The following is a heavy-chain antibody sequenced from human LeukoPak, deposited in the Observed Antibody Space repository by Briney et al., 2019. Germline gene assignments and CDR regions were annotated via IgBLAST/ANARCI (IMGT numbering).Heavy chain of an antibody. J-gene: IGHJ2*01. V-gene: IGHV3-23*01. CDR2: IDYSGGSI. D-gene: IGHD1-26*01. CDR3: ATPLGGSYGDRYFDL. Sequence: GGSLRLSCAASGFTFSNYAMTWVRQAPGKGLEWVSTIDYSGGSIYYADSVKGRFTISRDNSKNTLYLQMNSLRAEDTAVYYCATPLGGSYGDRYFDLWGRGTLVTVSS. CDR1: GFTFSNYA.